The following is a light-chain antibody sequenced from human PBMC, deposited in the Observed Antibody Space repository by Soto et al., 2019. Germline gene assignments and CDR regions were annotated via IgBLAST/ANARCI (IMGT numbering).Light chain of an antibody. CDR2: EAS. V-gene: IGKV3-11*01. Sequence: IVLTQSPVTLAVSPGESAVLSCRASQSVSTSLAWYQHKPGQAPRLFIYEASKRAPGIPARFTGSGSGAHFTLTISSLEPEDIAVYYCQVRDVWPSFGQGTKVEIK. J-gene: IGKJ1*01. CDR3: QVRDVWPS. CDR1: QSVSTS.